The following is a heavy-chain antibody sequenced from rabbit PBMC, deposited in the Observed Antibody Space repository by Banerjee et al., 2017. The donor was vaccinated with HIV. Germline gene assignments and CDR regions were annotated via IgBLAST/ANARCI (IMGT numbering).Heavy chain of an antibody. CDR3: ARRADYAGGGNFNL. CDR2: IFTGSAGT. V-gene: IGHV1S45*01. CDR1: GFSFSSNYW. J-gene: IGHJ4*01. D-gene: IGHD4-2*01. Sequence: QEQLEESGGDLVKPEGSLTLTCTASGFSFSSNYWICWVRQAPGKGLEWIACIFTGSAGTSYASWAKGRFTISKTSSTTVTLQMTSLTAADTATYFCARRADYAGGGNFNLWGQGTLVTVS.